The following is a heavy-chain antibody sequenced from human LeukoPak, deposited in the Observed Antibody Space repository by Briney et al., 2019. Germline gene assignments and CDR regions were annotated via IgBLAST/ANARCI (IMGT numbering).Heavy chain of an antibody. Sequence: GGSLRLSCAASGFTFSSYGMHWVRQAPGKGLEWVAFIRYDGSNKYYADSVKGRFTISRGNSKNTLYLQMNSLRAEDTAVYYCAKDRRGSYTFDYWGQGTLVTVSS. CDR2: IRYDGSNK. V-gene: IGHV3-30*02. J-gene: IGHJ4*02. CDR1: GFTFSSYG. D-gene: IGHD1-26*01. CDR3: AKDRRGSYTFDY.